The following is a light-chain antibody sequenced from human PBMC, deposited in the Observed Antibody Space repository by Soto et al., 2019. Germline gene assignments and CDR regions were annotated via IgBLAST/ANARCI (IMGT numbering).Light chain of an antibody. CDR2: DNN. CDR3: ATWDGSLPGEV. Sequence: QSVLTQAPSVSADPGQKVTISCSGSRSNIGNNYVSWYQQLPGTAPKLLIYDNNKRPSGIPDRFSGSKSGTSGTLDITGLQTGDEADYYCATWDGSLPGEVFGGGTKVTVL. CDR1: RSNIGNNY. V-gene: IGLV1-51*01. J-gene: IGLJ2*01.